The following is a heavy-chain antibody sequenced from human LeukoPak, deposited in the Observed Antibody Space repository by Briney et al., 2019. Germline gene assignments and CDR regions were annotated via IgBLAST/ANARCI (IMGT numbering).Heavy chain of an antibody. J-gene: IGHJ4*02. D-gene: IGHD5-12*01. CDR2: IYYSGST. Sequence: SETLSLTCTVSGGSISSHYWSWIRQPPGKGLEWIGYIYYSGSTNYNPSLKSRVTISVDTSKNQFSLKLSSVTAADTAVYYCARWGYDSREFDYWGQGTLVTVSS. CDR3: ARWGYDSREFDY. CDR1: GGSISSHY. V-gene: IGHV4-59*11.